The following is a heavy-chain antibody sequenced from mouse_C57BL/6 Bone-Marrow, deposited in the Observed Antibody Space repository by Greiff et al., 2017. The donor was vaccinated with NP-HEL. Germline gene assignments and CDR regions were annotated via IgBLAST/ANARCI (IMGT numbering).Heavy chain of an antibody. CDR1: GFNIKDDY. J-gene: IGHJ3*01. Sequence: VQLQQSGAELVRPGASVKLSCTASGFNIKDDYMHWVKQRPEQGLEWIGWIDPENGDTEYASKFQGKATITADTSSNTAYLQLSSLTSEDTAVYYCTTPDDYGSSYGTGFAYWGQGTLVTVSA. CDR3: TTPDDYGSSYGTGFAY. V-gene: IGHV14-4*01. CDR2: IDPENGDT. D-gene: IGHD1-1*01.